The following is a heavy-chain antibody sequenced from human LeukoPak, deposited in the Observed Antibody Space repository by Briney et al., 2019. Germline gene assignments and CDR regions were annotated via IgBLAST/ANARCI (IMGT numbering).Heavy chain of an antibody. CDR2: IYNGGTT. CDR3: ARRGYGDYAPFDY. V-gene: IGHV3-66*04. J-gene: IGHJ4*02. D-gene: IGHD4-17*01. Sequence: GGSLRLSCTVSGFTVSTNSMTWVRQAPGKGLEWLSLIYNGGTTYYADSVKGRFSISRDNSKNILYLQMNSLRAEDTADYYCARRGYGDYAPFDYWGQGALVTVSS. CDR1: GFTVSTNS.